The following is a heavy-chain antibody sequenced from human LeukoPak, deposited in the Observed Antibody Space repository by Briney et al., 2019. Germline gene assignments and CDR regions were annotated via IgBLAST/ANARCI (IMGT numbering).Heavy chain of an antibody. D-gene: IGHD3-3*01. V-gene: IGHV3-74*01. CDR1: GFTFSSYW. J-gene: IGHJ6*02. Sequence: GGSLRLSCAASGFTFSSYWMHWVRQAPGKGLVWVSRINSDGSSTSYADSVKGRFTISRDNAKNTLHLQMNSLRAEDTAVYYCARDKAPYYDFWSGYSQYGMDVWGQGTTVTVSS. CDR3: ARDKAPYYDFWSGYSQYGMDV. CDR2: INSDGSST.